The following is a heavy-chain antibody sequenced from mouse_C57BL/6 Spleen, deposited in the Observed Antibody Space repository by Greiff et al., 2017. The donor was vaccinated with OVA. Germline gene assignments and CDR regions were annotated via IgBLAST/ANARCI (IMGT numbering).Heavy chain of an antibody. J-gene: IGHJ2*01. CDR2: ISDGGSYT. V-gene: IGHV5-4*01. Sequence: EVMLVESGGGLVKPGGSLKLSCAASGFTFSSYAMSWVRQTPEKRLEWVATISDGGSYTYYPDNLKGRFTISRDNAKNNLYLQMSHLKSEDTAMYYCARDGITTVVGNYFDYWGQGTTLTVSS. CDR3: ARDGITTVVGNYFDY. CDR1: GFTFSSYA. D-gene: IGHD1-1*01.